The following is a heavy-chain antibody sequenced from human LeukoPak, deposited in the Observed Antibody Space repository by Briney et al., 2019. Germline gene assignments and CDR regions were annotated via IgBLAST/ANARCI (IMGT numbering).Heavy chain of an antibody. CDR2: IWYDGSNK. V-gene: IGHV3-33*06. CDR1: GFTFSSYG. Sequence: GRSLRLSCAASGFTFSSYGIHWVRQAPGKGLEWVAVIWYDGSNKYYADSVKGRFTISRDNSKNTLYLQMNSLRAEDTAVYYCAKTGTPEMCSGGSCYQYYFDYWGQGTLVTVSS. D-gene: IGHD2-15*01. CDR3: AKTGTPEMCSGGSCYQYYFDY. J-gene: IGHJ4*02.